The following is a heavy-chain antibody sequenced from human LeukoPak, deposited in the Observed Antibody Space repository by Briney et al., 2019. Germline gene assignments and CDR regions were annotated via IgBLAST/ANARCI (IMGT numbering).Heavy chain of an antibody. CDR3: AKDYDVWSGSSLGAFDY. D-gene: IGHD3-3*01. CDR2: ISGSGGST. J-gene: IGHJ4*02. CDR1: GFTFSSYA. V-gene: IGHV3-23*01. Sequence: HSGGSLRLSCAASGFTFSSYAVSWVRQAPGKGLEWVSAISGSGGSTYYADSVKGRFTISRDNSKNTLYLQMNSLRAEDTAVYYCAKDYDVWSGSSLGAFDYWGQGTLVTVSS.